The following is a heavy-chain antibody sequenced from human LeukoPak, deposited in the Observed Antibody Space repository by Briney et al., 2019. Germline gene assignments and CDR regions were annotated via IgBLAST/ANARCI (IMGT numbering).Heavy chain of an antibody. CDR3: ATFELAYCGGDCYSV. CDR2: IIPIFGTA. J-gene: IGHJ4*02. Sequence: SVKVSCKASGGTFSSYAISWVRQAPGQGLEWMGGIIPIFGTANYAQKFQGRVTITTDESTSTAYMELSSLRSEDTAVYYCATFELAYCGGDCYSVWGQGTLVTVSS. CDR1: GGTFSSYA. V-gene: IGHV1-69*05. D-gene: IGHD2-21*02.